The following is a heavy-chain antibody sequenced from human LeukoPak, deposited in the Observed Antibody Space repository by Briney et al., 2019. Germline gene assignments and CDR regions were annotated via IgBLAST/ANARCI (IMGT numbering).Heavy chain of an antibody. V-gene: IGHV3-30*18. Sequence: GRSLGLSCAASTFTFSNYGMHWVRQAPGKGLEWVAVISDDGSNKEYADSVRGRFTISRDNSKNTLYLQMNSLRADDTAVYNCAKVGYTGSYMHAFDIWGQGTMVTVSS. J-gene: IGHJ3*02. CDR2: ISDDGSNK. CDR3: AKVGYTGSYMHAFDI. CDR1: TFTFSNYG. D-gene: IGHD1-26*01.